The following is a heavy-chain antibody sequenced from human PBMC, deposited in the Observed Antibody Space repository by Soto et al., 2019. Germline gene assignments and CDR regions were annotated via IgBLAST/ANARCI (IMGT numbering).Heavy chain of an antibody. CDR3: ATSGEYSHGATGY. D-gene: IGHD5-18*01. V-gene: IGHV4-31*03. CDR2: IYYSGSS. J-gene: IGHJ4*02. Sequence: QVQLQESGPGLVKPSQTLSLTCTVSGGSISSGGYYWNWIRQHPGKGLEWIGYIYYSGSSYYNPSTKSRVAISVDASKNQFALELSSVIAADTAVYYCATSGEYSHGATGYWGQGTLVTVSS. CDR1: GGSISSGGYY.